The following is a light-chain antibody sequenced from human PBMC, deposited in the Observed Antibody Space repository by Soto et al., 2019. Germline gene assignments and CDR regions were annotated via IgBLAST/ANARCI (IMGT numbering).Light chain of an antibody. CDR2: DAS. CDR1: QSIGTW. V-gene: IGKV1-5*01. J-gene: IGKJ5*01. CDR3: QQSDTYPLT. Sequence: DIHMTQSPSTVSGSVGDRVTITCRASQSIGTWLAWYQHRPGKAPSLLIYDASTLRSGVPSRFSGSGSGTEFTLTISSLQADDFATYYCQQSDTYPLTFGQGTRLEIK.